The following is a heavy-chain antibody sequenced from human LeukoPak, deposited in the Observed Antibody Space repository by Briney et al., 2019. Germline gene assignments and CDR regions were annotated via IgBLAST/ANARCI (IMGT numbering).Heavy chain of an antibody. CDR2: ISAYNGNT. D-gene: IGHD3-10*01. CDR3: ARISARVNTH. CDR1: GYTFTGYY. J-gene: IGHJ4*02. V-gene: IGHV1-18*04. Sequence: ASVKVSCKASGYTFTGYYMHWVRQAPGQGLEWMGWISAYNGNTNYAQKLQGRVTMTTDTSTSTAYMELRSLRSDDTAVYYCARISARVNTHWGQGTLVTVSS.